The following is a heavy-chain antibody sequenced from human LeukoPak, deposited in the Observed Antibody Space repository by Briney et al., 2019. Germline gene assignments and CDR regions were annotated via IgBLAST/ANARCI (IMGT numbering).Heavy chain of an antibody. CDR1: GFSFRSYW. CDR3: ARDSLEWLPYYYYYYMDV. CDR2: IKQDGSEK. J-gene: IGHJ6*03. Sequence: PGGSLRLSCAAAGFSFRSYWMSWVRQAPGKGLEWVANIKQDGSEKYYVDSVKGRFTISRDNAKNSLYLQMNSLRAEDTGVYYCARDSLEWLPYYYYYYMDVWGKGTTVTVSS. V-gene: IGHV3-7*01. D-gene: IGHD3-3*01.